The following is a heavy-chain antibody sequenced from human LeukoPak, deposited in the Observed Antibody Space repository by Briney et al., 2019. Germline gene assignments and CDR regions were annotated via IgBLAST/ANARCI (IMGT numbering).Heavy chain of an antibody. Sequence: GGSLRLSCAASGFTFSNAWMTWVRQAPGKGLEWVARIKTRSDGGTTDYAATVTGRFIISRDDSKNMLYLQMNSLNTEDTAMYCCTRKSYFENWGQGTLVTVSS. CDR3: TRKSYFEN. CDR1: GFTFSNAW. J-gene: IGHJ4*02. V-gene: IGHV3-15*01. CDR2: IKTRSDGGTT.